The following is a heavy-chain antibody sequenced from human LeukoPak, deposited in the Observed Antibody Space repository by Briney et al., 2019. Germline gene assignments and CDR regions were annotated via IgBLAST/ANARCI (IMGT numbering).Heavy chain of an antibody. D-gene: IGHD3-3*01. CDR3: AKDRYYDFWSGYQ. CDR2: ISGSGGST. V-gene: IGHV3-23*01. Sequence: GGSLRLSCAPSGFTFSSYAMSWVRQAPGKGPEWVSAISGSGGSTYYAYSVKGRFTISRNNSNNTLYLQMNSLRAEDTAVYYCAKDRYYDFWSGYQWGQGTLVTVAS. CDR1: GFTFSSYA. J-gene: IGHJ4*02.